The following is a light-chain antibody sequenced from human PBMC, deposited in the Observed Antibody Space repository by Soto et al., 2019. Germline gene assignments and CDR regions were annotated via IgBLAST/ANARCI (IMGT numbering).Light chain of an antibody. CDR2: GAS. V-gene: IGKV3-15*01. CDR3: QHYNNWPPE. J-gene: IGKJ1*01. CDR1: QSVRRN. Sequence: EPVMTQSPATLSESPGERATLSCRASQSVRRNLARYHQKPGQTPRLLMHGASTRATGIPASFSGSGSGTEFTLTISSLQSEDFAVYYCQHYNNWPPEFGQGTKVDIK.